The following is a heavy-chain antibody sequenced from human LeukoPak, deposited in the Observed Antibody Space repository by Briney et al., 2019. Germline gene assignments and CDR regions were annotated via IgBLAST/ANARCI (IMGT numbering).Heavy chain of an antibody. CDR3: ARGPYDSSGYYDPNYFDY. J-gene: IGHJ4*02. D-gene: IGHD3-22*01. CDR1: GFTFSSYW. V-gene: IGHV3-7*01. Sequence: GGSLKLSCAASGFTFSSYWMSWVRQAPGKGLEWVANIKQDGSEKYYVDSVKGRFTISRDNAKNSLYLQMNSLRAEDTAVYYCARGPYDSSGYYDPNYFDYWGQGTLVTVSS. CDR2: IKQDGSEK.